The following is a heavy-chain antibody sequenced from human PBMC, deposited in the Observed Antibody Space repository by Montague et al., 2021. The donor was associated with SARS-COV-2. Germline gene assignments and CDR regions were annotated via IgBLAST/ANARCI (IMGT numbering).Heavy chain of an antibody. CDR1: GGSISSSSYY. J-gene: IGHJ5*02. Sequence: SETLSLTCTVSGGSISSSSYYWGWIRQPPGKGLEWIVSIYYSGSTYYNPSLKIRVTISVYTSKNQFSLKLSSVTAADTAMYYWARNSADYYGSGSYPTWGNWWDPWGQGTLVTVSS. CDR3: ARNSADYYGSGSYPTWGNWWDP. D-gene: IGHD3-10*01. V-gene: IGHV4-39*01. CDR2: IYYSGST.